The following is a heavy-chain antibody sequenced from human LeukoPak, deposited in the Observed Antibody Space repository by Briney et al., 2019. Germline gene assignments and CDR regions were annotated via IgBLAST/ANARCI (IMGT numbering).Heavy chain of an antibody. V-gene: IGHV4-38-2*02. Sequence: SETLSLTCTVSGYSITSGYYWGWIRQPPGKGLEWIGSIYHTGSTNYNPSLKSRVTMSVDTSKNQFSLKLSSVTAADTAVYYCARDRLVASTWDSWGQGTLVTVSS. D-gene: IGHD2-8*02. J-gene: IGHJ4*02. CDR2: IYHTGST. CDR1: GYSITSGYY. CDR3: ARDRLVASTWDS.